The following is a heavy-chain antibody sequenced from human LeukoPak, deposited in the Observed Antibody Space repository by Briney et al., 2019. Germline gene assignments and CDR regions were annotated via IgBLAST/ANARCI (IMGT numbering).Heavy chain of an antibody. CDR3: ARDTHAWYYYYMDV. J-gene: IGHJ6*03. CDR2: IYHSGST. V-gene: IGHV4-30-2*01. CDR1: GGSISSGGYY. Sequence: PSQTLSLTCTVSGGSISSGGYYWSWIRQPPRKGLEWIGYIYHSGSTYYNPSLKSRVTISVDRSKNQFSLKLSSVAAADTAVYYCARDTHAWYYYYMDVWGKGTTVTVSS.